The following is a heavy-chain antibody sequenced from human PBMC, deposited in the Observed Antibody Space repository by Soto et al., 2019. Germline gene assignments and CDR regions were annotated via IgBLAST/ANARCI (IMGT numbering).Heavy chain of an antibody. J-gene: IGHJ5*02. CDR2: IIPIFGTA. Sequence: QVQLVQSGAEVKKPGSSVKVSCKASGGTFSSYAISWVRQAPGQGLEWMGGIIPIFGTANYAQKFQGRVTITADESTSTAYMELSSLRSEDTAVYYCASEYCSSTSCYNEVRFDPWGQGTLVTVSS. CDR3: ASEYCSSTSCYNEVRFDP. D-gene: IGHD2-2*02. V-gene: IGHV1-69*01. CDR1: GGTFSSYA.